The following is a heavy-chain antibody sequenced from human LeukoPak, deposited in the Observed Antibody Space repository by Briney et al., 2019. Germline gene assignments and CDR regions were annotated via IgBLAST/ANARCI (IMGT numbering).Heavy chain of an antibody. CDR2: ISNSGSP. V-gene: IGHV4-59*02. Sequence: PSETLSLTCTVSSASVSSYYWSWVRQPPGGGLEWIGYISNSGSPSYNPSFKSRVTFSADTSKNHLSLKLNSVTPADTAVYFCARGGAGPLGGWGQGTLVTVSS. CDR1: SASVSSYY. CDR3: ARGGAGPLGG. D-gene: IGHD3-16*01. J-gene: IGHJ4*02.